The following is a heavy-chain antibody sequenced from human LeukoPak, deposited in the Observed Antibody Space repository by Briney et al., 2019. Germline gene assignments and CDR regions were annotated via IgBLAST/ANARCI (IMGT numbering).Heavy chain of an antibody. CDR3: ARGDSFDY. V-gene: IGHV3-30*03. CDR2: ISYDGSNK. CDR1: GFIFSSYS. J-gene: IGHJ4*02. Sequence: GGSLRLSCAASGFIFSSYSMNWVRQAPGKGLEWVAVISYDGSNKYYADSVKGRFTISRDNSKNTLYLQMNSLRAEDTAVYYCARGDSFDYWGQGTLVTVSS.